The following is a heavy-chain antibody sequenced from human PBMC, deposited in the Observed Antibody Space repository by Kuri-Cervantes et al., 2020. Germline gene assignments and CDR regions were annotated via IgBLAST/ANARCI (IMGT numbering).Heavy chain of an antibody. Sequence: LRLSCTVSGGFISSSSYYWGWIRQPPGQGLEWIGSIHYSGNTYYNPSVKSRVTISVDTSKNQFSLKLSSVTAADTAVYYCARETGVIYYYDSSAFADYWAQGTLVTVSS. CDR1: GGFISSSSYY. J-gene: IGHJ4*02. V-gene: IGHV4-39*02. D-gene: IGHD3-22*01. CDR2: IHYSGNT. CDR3: ARETGVIYYYDSSAFADY.